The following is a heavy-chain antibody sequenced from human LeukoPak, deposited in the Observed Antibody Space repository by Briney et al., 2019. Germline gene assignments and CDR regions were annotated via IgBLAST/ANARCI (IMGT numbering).Heavy chain of an antibody. CDR3: IRGGIQVSGIDAFDI. CDR2: ISGSGDET. CDR1: GFTFTTYA. J-gene: IGHJ3*02. V-gene: IGHV3-23*01. D-gene: IGHD5/OR15-5a*01. Sequence: GGSLRLSCAASGFTFTTYAMTWVRQAPGKGLEWVSAISGSGDETYYADSVKGRFTISRENAKNSMYLQMNSLKDGDTAVYYCIRGGIQVSGIDAFDIWGQGTMVTVSS.